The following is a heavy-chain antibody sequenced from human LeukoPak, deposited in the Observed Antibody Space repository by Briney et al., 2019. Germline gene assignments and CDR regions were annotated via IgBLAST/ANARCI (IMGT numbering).Heavy chain of an antibody. Sequence: GASVKVSCKASGYTFTNYDINWVRQATGQGLEWMGWMDPNSGNTGYAQKFQGRVTITRNTSIRTAYMEVSSLRSEDTAVYYCARDNSVGDVAWWFDPWGQGTLVTVSS. J-gene: IGHJ5*02. CDR2: MDPNSGNT. D-gene: IGHD1-26*01. CDR3: ARDNSVGDVAWWFDP. CDR1: GYTFTNYD. V-gene: IGHV1-8*03.